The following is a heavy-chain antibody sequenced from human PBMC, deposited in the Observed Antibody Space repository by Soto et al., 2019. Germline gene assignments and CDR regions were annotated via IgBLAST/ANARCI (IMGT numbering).Heavy chain of an antibody. V-gene: IGHV4-34*01. CDR2: INHSGNT. CDR3: ARGSGEFDA. Sequence: SETLSLTCAVYGASLSDNYCNWLRQPPGKGLEWIGEINHSGNTNYNPSLRSRVTISIDTSKNQLSLNLRSVSAADTAVYYCARGSGEFDAWAQGTTVTVS. J-gene: IGHJ5*02. CDR1: GASLSDNY. D-gene: IGHD2-15*01.